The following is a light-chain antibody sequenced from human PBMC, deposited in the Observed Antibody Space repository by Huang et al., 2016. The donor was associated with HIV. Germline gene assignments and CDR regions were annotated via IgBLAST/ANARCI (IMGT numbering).Light chain of an antibody. CDR3: QQRSDWPLT. CDR2: DTS. Sequence: EIALTQSPATLFLSPGERATLSCRASQSVSSYLAWYQQKPGQAPRLLIYDTSNRATGIPARFSGSGSGTDFTLTINSLEPEDFAVYYCQQRSDWPLTFGGGTKVEIK. CDR1: QSVSSY. J-gene: IGKJ4*01. V-gene: IGKV3-11*01.